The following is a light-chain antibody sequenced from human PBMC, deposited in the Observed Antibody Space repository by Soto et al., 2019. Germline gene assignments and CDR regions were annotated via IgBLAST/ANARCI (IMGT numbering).Light chain of an antibody. V-gene: IGKV1-5*03. CDR2: KAS. CDR3: QQYNSYRA. Sequence: DIQMSQSPSTLSASVGDRVTITCRASQSIDTWLACHQQKPGKAPKLLISKASSLESGVPSRFSGSGSGTEFTLTISSLQPDDFATYYCQQYNSYRAFGQGTKVDI. J-gene: IGKJ1*01. CDR1: QSIDTW.